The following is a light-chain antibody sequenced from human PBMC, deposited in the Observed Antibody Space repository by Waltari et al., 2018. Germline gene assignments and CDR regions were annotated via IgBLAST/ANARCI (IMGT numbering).Light chain of an antibody. J-gene: IGKJ2*01. CDR3: QQYSSFST. CDR1: QSVGTW. Sequence: DIQMTQSPSTLSASVGDRVTISCRASQSVGTWLAWYQQKPGKAPKLLIYMASSLESGVPSRFSGSGSGTDFTHTISSLQPDDFATYSCQQYSSFSTFGQGTKV. CDR2: MAS. V-gene: IGKV1-5*03.